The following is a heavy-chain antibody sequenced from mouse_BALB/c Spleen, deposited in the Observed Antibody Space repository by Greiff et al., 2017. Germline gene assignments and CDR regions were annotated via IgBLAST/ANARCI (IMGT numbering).Heavy chain of an antibody. D-gene: IGHD1-1*01. Sequence: VQLQQSGAELVRPGALVKLSCKASGFNIKDYYMHWVKQRPEQGLEWIGWIDPENGNTIYDPKFQGKASITADTSSNTAYLQLSSLTSEDTAVYYCARGDYGRYFDVWGAGTTVTVSS. CDR1: GFNIKDYY. CDR2: IDPENGNT. J-gene: IGHJ1*01. CDR3: ARGDYGRYFDV. V-gene: IGHV14-1*02.